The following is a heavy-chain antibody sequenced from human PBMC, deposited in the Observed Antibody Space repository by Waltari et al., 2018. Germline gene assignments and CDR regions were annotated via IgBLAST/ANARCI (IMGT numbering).Heavy chain of an antibody. V-gene: IGHV1-46*03. Sequence: QVQLVQSGAEVKKPGASVKVSCKASGYTFTSYYMHWVRQAPGQGLEWMGIINPSGGSTSYAQKFQGRVTMTRDTSTSTVYMELSSLRSEDTAVYYCAVRGSLFDGPPAYFDYWGQGTLVTVSS. D-gene: IGHD3-9*01. J-gene: IGHJ4*02. CDR3: AVRGSLFDGPPAYFDY. CDR2: INPSGGST. CDR1: GYTFTSYY.